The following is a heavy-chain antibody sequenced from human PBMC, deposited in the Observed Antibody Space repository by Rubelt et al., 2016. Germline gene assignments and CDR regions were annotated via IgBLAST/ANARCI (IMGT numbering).Heavy chain of an antibody. J-gene: IGHJ4*02. V-gene: IGHV1-18*01. CDR3: ARGNSSGWYGYDY. Sequence: EWMGWISAYNGNTNYAQKLQGRVTMTTDTSTSTAYMELRSLRSDDTAVYYCARGNSSGWYGYDYWGQGTLVTVSS. CDR2: ISAYNGNT. D-gene: IGHD6-19*01.